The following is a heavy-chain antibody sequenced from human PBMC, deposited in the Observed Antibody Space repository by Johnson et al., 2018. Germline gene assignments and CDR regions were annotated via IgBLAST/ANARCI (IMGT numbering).Heavy chain of an antibody. D-gene: IGHD6-19*01. CDR1: GFAFNTYG. Sequence: QVQLVESGGGVVQPGRSLRLSCAASGFAFNTYGIHWVRQAPGKGLEWVAVISYDGSNTYYADAVKGRFTISRENSKNMLYLEMNSLRADDTAVYYCAKEMGWYLGYFYYYMDVWGKGTTVTVSS. CDR3: AKEMGWYLGYFYYYMDV. J-gene: IGHJ6*03. V-gene: IGHV3-30*18. CDR2: ISYDGSNT.